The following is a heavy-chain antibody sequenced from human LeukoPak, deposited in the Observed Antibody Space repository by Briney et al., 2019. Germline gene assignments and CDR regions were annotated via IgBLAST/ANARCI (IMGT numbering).Heavy chain of an antibody. D-gene: IGHD2-2*01. CDR3: ARQTRGYCSSTSCPRGGWFDP. CDR1: GGTFSIYA. CDR2: IIPIFGTA. Sequence: SVKVSCKASGGTFSIYAISWVRQAPGQGLEWMGGIIPIFGTANYAQKFQGRVTITTDESTSTAYMELSSLRSEDTAVYYCARQTRGYCSSTSCPRGGWFDPWGQGTLVTVSS. V-gene: IGHV1-69*05. J-gene: IGHJ5*02.